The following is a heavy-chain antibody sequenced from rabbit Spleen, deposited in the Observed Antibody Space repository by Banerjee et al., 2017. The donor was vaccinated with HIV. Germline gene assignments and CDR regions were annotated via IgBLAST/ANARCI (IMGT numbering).Heavy chain of an antibody. CDR3: ARDSGSSFSSYGMDL. V-gene: IGHV1S40*01. J-gene: IGHJ6*01. CDR2: IEGGSSAFS. CDR1: GVSFSSNHY. D-gene: IGHD8-1*01. Sequence: QSLEESGGDLVKPVASLTLTCIASGVSFSSNHYMCCFRQAPGKGLEWIACIEGGSSAFSYFASWAKGRFTCSKTSSTTVTLQMTSLTAADTATYFCARDSGSSFSSYGMDLWGQGTLVTVS.